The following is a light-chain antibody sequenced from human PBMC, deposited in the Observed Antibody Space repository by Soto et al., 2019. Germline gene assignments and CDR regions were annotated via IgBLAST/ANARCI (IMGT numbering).Light chain of an antibody. CDR2: GAS. V-gene: IGKV3-20*01. J-gene: IGKJ4*01. CDR1: QSVSSSY. CDR3: QQYVSSPFT. Sequence: EIVLTQSPGTLSLSPGERATLSCRASQSVSSSYLAWYQQKPGQAPRLLIYGASSRATGIPDRFSGSGSGTDFTLTISSLEPEDFAVYYCQQYVSSPFTFGGGTKVEIK.